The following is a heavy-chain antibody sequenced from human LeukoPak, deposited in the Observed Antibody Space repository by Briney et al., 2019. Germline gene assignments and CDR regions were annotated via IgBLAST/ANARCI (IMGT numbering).Heavy chain of an antibody. D-gene: IGHD3-9*01. CDR3: ARGNGGIRYFDWFRLGDYYYYMDV. V-gene: IGHV1-2*02. CDR2: INPKSVGT. Sequence: ASVKVSCKASGYTFTSYGISWVRQAPGQGLEWMGWINPKSVGTNYAQKFQGRVTMTRDTSISTAYMELSSLRSEDTAVYYCARGNGGIRYFDWFRLGDYYYYMDVWGKGTTVTISS. CDR1: GYTFTSYG. J-gene: IGHJ6*03.